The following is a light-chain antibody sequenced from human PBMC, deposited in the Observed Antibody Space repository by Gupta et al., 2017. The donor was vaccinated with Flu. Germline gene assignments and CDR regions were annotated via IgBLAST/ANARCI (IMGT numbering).Light chain of an antibody. V-gene: IGLV2-18*02. J-gene: IGLJ1*01. CDR1: SSDVGRYNR. CDR2: EVT. CDR3: TSYTSSSTYV. Sequence: QSALTQPPSVSGSPGQSVTISCTGTSSDVGRYNRVSWYQQSPGTVPKLMIYEVTNRPSGVPDRFSGSKSGNTASPTISGLQAEDEADYYCTSYTSSSTYVFGTGTKVTVL.